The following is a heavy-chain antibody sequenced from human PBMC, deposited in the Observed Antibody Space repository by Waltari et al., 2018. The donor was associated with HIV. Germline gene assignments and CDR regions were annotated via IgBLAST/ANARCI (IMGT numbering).Heavy chain of an antibody. V-gene: IGHV3-7*01. CDR1: GFTFSGYW. J-gene: IGHJ3*02. CDR2: IKQDGSEK. Sequence: EVQLVESGGGLVQHGGSLRLSCAASGFTFSGYWLSWVRQAPGKGLEWVANIKQDGSEKYYVDSVKGRFTISRDNVKNSLNLQMNSLRVEDTAVYYCTRLYDGAFDIWGQGTMVTVSS. D-gene: IGHD2-8*01. CDR3: TRLYDGAFDI.